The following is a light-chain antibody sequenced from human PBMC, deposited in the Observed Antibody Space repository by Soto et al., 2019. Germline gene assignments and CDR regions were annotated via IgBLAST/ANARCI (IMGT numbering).Light chain of an antibody. CDR2: DVS. CDR3: CSYAGSYTWV. CDR1: SSDVGGYNY. J-gene: IGLJ2*01. Sequence: QSVLTQPRSVSGSPGQSVTISCTGTSSDVGGYNYVSWYQQHPGKAPKLMIYDVSKRPSGVPDRFSGSKSGNTASLTISGLQAVDEADYYCCSYAGSYTWVFGGGTKVTVL. V-gene: IGLV2-11*01.